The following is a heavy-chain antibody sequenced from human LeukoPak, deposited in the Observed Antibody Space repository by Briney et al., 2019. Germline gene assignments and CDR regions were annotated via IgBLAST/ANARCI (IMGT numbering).Heavy chain of an antibody. V-gene: IGHV1-69*05. CDR1: GGTFSSYA. CDR2: IIPIFGTA. Sequence: SVKVSCKASGGTFSSYAISWVRQAPGQGLEWMGGIIPIFGTANYAQKFQGRVTITTDESTSTAYMELSSLRSEDTAVYYCARDLHYYAGSGSYPAFDIWGHGTMVTVSS. CDR3: ARDLHYYAGSGSYPAFDI. J-gene: IGHJ3*02. D-gene: IGHD3-10*01.